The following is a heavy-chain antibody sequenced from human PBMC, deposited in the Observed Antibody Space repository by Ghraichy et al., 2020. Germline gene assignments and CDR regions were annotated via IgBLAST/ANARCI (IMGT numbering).Heavy chain of an antibody. CDR1: GFTSSKYW. Sequence: GESLNISCIASGFTSSKYWMTWVRQAPGKGLEWVANINEGGNERYYVDSVKGRFTISRDNAKNSLYLQMNSLTDEDTAVYHCARIRGLAGYFDLWGQGTLVTVSS. V-gene: IGHV3-7*03. J-gene: IGHJ4*02. CDR3: ARIRGLAGYFDL. D-gene: IGHD3/OR15-3a*01. CDR2: INEGGNER.